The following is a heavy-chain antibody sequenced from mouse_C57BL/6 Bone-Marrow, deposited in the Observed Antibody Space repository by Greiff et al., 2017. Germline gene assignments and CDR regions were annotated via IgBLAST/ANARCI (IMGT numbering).Heavy chain of an antibody. D-gene: IGHD2-1*01. CDR3: APSTPFDY. V-gene: IGHV1-82*01. CDR1: GYAFSSSW. Sequence: QVQLQQSGPELVKPGASVKISCKASGYAFSSSWMNWVKQRPGKGLEWIGRIYPGDGDTNYNGKFKGKATLTADKSSSTAYMQLSSLTSEDSAVYFCAPSTPFDYWGQGTTLTVSS. J-gene: IGHJ2*01. CDR2: IYPGDGDT.